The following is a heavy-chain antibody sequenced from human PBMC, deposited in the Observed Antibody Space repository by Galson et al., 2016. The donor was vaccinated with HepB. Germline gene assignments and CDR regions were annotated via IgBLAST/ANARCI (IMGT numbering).Heavy chain of an antibody. J-gene: IGHJ6*02. CDR2: TYYRSKWYN. CDR3: AGGYGDHYYFYYGLDV. Sequence: CAISGDSVSSDSAAWHWIRQSPSRGLEWLGRTYYRSKWYNEYAVPVKSRMTIDSDTPKNQFSLHLNSVTPEDTAVYYCAGGYGDHYYFYYGLDVWGQGTTVIVSS. CDR1: GDSVSSDSAA. V-gene: IGHV6-1*01. D-gene: IGHD4-17*01.